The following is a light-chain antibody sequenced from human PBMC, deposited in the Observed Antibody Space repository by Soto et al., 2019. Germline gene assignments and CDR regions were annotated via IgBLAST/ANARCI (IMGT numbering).Light chain of an antibody. V-gene: IGKV3-15*01. CDR3: QQYNDWPPIT. Sequence: VMTQSPPTLSVSPGERATLSCRASQSVSTDLAWYQQKPGQAPRLLIYGASTRVTDVPARFSGGGSGTEFTLTISSLLSEDVAIYYCQQYNDWPPITFGPGTKVDIK. CDR1: QSVSTD. J-gene: IGKJ3*01. CDR2: GAS.